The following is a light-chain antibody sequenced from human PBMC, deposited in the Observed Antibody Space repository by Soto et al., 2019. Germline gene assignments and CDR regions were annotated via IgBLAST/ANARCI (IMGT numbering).Light chain of an antibody. J-gene: IGKJ1*01. Sequence: IQMTQSPTPLSASVGDRVIITCRASQRISSWLAWYQQKPGKAPKLLIYDASNLESGVPSRFSGSGSGTECTLTISSLQPDDFSTYYCQQYKSYSPTFGQGTKVDIK. CDR3: QQYKSYSPT. CDR2: DAS. CDR1: QRISSW. V-gene: IGKV1-5*01.